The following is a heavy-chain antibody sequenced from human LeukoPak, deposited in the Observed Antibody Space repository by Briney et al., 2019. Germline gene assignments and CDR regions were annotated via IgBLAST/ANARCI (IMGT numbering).Heavy chain of an antibody. V-gene: IGHV3-23*01. J-gene: IGHJ4*02. D-gene: IGHD1-26*01. CDR3: AKKHSGSYYDY. Sequence: GGSLRLSCAASGFTFSSYAMGWARQAPGKGLGLVSGISDSGGSTFYADSVKGRFTISRDNSKNMLYLHVNSLRAEDTAIYYCAKKHSGSYYDYWGQGTLVTVSS. CDR2: ISDSGGST. CDR1: GFTFSSYA.